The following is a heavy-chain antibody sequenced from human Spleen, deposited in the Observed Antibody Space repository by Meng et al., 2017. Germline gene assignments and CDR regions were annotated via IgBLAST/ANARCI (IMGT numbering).Heavy chain of an antibody. CDR1: GYIFIDYY. CDR3: ASSPESMDHIRSFDY. J-gene: IGHJ4*02. Sequence: ASVKVSCKASGYIFIDYYVHWVRQAPGQGLEWMGWISAYNGNTNYAQKLQGRVTMTTDTSTSTAYMELRSLRSDDTAVYYCASSPESMDHIRSFDYWGQGSLVTVSS. D-gene: IGHD6-6*01. V-gene: IGHV1-18*04. CDR2: ISAYNGNT.